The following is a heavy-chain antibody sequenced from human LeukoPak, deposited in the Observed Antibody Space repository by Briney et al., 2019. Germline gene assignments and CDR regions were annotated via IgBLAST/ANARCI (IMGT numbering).Heavy chain of an antibody. D-gene: IGHD2-15*01. J-gene: IGHJ4*02. Sequence: GGSLRLTCAASGFTFSSYSMNWVRQAPGKGLEWVSSISSSSSYIYYADSVKGRFTISRDNAKNSLYLQMNSLRAEDTAVYYCARESIGYCSGGSSRQYFDYWGQGTLVTVSS. CDR3: ARESIGYCSGGSSRQYFDY. CDR2: ISSSSSYI. V-gene: IGHV3-21*01. CDR1: GFTFSSYS.